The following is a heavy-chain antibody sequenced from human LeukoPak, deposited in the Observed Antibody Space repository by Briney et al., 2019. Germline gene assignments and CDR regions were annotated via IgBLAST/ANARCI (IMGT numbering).Heavy chain of an antibody. CDR1: GGSISSHY. J-gene: IGHJ6*03. V-gene: IGHV4-59*11. D-gene: IGHD5-24*01. CDR3: ARVGVRDGTYYYYYMDV. Sequence: SETLSLTCTVSGGSISSHYWSWIRQPPGKELEWIGYIYYSGSTNYNPSLKSRVTTSVDTSKNQFSLKLSSVTAADTAVYYCARVGVRDGTYYYYYMDVWGKGTTVTVSS. CDR2: IYYSGST.